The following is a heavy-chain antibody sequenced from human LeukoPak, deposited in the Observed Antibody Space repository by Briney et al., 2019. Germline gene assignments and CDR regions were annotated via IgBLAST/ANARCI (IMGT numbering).Heavy chain of an antibody. Sequence: PGGSLRLSCAAXGXTXXXYGMHXXXXXPGXGLEWVAVISYDGSNKYYXNSXKGRFTISRDHSKNPLYLQMNSLRAEDTAVYYCAKDLERGYSSGWYLGYWGQGTLVTVSS. D-gene: IGHD6-19*01. J-gene: IGHJ4*02. CDR1: GXTXXXYG. CDR3: AKDLERGYSSGWYLGY. CDR2: ISYDGSNK. V-gene: IGHV3-30*18.